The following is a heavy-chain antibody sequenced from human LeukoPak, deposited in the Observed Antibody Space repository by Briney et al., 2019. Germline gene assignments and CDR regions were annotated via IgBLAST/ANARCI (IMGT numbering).Heavy chain of an antibody. CDR3: ARDLIVGGNHDAFDI. J-gene: IGHJ3*02. Sequence: PGGSLRLSCAASGFTFSSYAMSWVRQAPGKGLEWVSTISGSGGSTYYADSVKGRFTISRDNSKNTLYLQMNSLRAEDTAVYYCARDLIVGGNHDAFDIWVQGTMVTVSS. V-gene: IGHV3-23*01. D-gene: IGHD1-26*01. CDR1: GFTFSSYA. CDR2: ISGSGGST.